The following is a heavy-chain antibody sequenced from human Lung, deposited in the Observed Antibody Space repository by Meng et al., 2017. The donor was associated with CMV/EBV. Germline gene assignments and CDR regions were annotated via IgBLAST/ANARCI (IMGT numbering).Heavy chain of an antibody. J-gene: IGHJ4*02. CDR1: GFTFNTYS. D-gene: IGHD6-6*01. V-gene: IGHV3-48*04. CDR2: ISSSGTTI. CDR3: ARGMSIAAPRFFVY. Sequence: GGSLRLXCAASGFTFNTYSMTWVRQAPGKGLEWVSYISSSGTTIHYADSVKGRFTISRDNGKNSLYLQMNSLRVEDTALYYCARGMSIAAPRFFVYWGQGAXVTVSS.